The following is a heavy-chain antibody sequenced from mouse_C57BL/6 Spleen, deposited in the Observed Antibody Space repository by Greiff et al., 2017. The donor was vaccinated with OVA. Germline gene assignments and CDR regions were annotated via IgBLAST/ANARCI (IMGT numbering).Heavy chain of an antibody. CDR3: TRDRGQGFDY. D-gene: IGHD2-14*01. J-gene: IGHJ2*01. Sequence: EVNVVESGEGLVKPGGSLKLSCAASGFTFSSYAMSWVRQTPEKRLEWVAYISSGGDYIYYADTVKGRFTISRDNARNTLYLQMSSLKSEDTAMYYCTRDRGQGFDYWGQGTTLTVSS. CDR2: ISSGGDYI. V-gene: IGHV5-9-1*02. CDR1: GFTFSSYA.